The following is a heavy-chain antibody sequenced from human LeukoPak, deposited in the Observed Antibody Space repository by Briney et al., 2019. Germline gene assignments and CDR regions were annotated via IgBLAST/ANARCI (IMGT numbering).Heavy chain of an antibody. CDR2: IYYSGST. V-gene: IGHV4-59*01. Sequence: PSETLSLTCTVSGGSIIIYYWSWIRQPPGKGLEWIGYIYYSGSTNYNPSLKSRVTISVDTSKNQFSLKLSSVTAADTAVYYCARSYYYDSSGYYYDYWGQGTLVTVST. D-gene: IGHD3-22*01. J-gene: IGHJ4*02. CDR3: ARSYYYDSSGYYYDY. CDR1: GGSIIIYY.